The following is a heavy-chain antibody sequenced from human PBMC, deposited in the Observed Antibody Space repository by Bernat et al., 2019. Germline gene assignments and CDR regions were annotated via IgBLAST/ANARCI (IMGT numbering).Heavy chain of an antibody. V-gene: IGHV3-30-3*01. CDR2: ISYDGSNK. J-gene: IGHJ4*02. Sequence: QVQLVESGGGVVQPGRSLRLSCAASGFTFSSYAMLWVRQAPGKGLEWVAVISYDGSNKYYADSVKGRFTISRDNSKNTLYLQMNSLRAEDTAVYYCAREAGKFFDYWGQGTLVTVSS. CDR1: GFTFSSYA. CDR3: AREAGKFFDY. D-gene: IGHD6-19*01.